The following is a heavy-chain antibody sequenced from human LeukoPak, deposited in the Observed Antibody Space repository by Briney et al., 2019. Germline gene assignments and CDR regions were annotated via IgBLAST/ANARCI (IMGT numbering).Heavy chain of an antibody. CDR1: GYSISSGSF. CDR3: ARGGGSYYMDV. V-gene: IGHV4-38-2*02. D-gene: IGHD2-15*01. J-gene: IGHJ6*03. Sequence: SETLSLTCTVSGYSISSGSFWGWIRQPPGKGLEWIGNIYHSGSAYYNPSLRGRVTLSVDTSKNQFSLKLSSVTAADTAVYYCARGGGSYYMDVWGKGTTVTVSS. CDR2: IYHSGSA.